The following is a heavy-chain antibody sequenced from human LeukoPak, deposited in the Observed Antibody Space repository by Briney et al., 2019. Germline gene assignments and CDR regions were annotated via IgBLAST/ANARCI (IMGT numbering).Heavy chain of an antibody. CDR1: GGTFSSYA. J-gene: IGHJ4*02. CDR2: IIPIFGTA. Sequence: GSSVRVSCKASGGTFSSYAISWVRQAPGQGLEWMGGIIPIFGTANYAQKFQGRVTITADKSTSTAYMELSSLRSEDTAVYYCARGVPDLTFDYWGQGTLVTASS. D-gene: IGHD2-2*01. CDR3: ARGVPDLTFDY. V-gene: IGHV1-69*06.